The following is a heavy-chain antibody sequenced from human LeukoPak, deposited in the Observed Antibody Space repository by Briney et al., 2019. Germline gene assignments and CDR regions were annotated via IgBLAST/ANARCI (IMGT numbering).Heavy chain of an antibody. CDR2: ISSSSSYI. D-gene: IGHD3-9*01. Sequence: PGGSLRLSCAASGFTFSSYAMHWVRQAPGKGLEWVSSISSSSSYIYYADSVKGRFTISRDNAKNSLYLQMNSLRAEDTAVYYCARERGDILTGLYSDYWGQGTLVTVSS. J-gene: IGHJ4*02. CDR3: ARERGDILTGLYSDY. CDR1: GFTFSSYA. V-gene: IGHV3-21*01.